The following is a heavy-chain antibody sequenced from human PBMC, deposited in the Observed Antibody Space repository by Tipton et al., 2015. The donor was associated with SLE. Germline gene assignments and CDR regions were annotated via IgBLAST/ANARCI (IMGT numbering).Heavy chain of an antibody. D-gene: IGHD1-26*01. Sequence: SLRLSCAASGFTFSNYAMSWVRQAPGKGLEWVSTITGSGITTYYADSVKGRFTISRDNSKNTLYLQMNSLRAEDTAVYYCAGTWELTGFDYWGQGTLVTVSS. CDR3: AGTWELTGFDY. CDR2: ITGSGITT. V-gene: IGHV3-23*01. J-gene: IGHJ4*02. CDR1: GFTFSNYA.